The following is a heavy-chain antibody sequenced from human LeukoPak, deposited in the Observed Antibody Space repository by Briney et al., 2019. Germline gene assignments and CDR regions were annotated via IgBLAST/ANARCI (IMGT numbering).Heavy chain of an antibody. J-gene: IGHJ6*03. CDR2: IYTSGST. CDR3: ARVTGYSSSWYSRYYYYMDV. CDR1: GGSISSYY. Sequence: SETLSLTCTVPGGSISSYYWSWIRQPAGKGLEWIGRIYTSGSTNYNPSLKSRVTMSVDTSKNQFSLKLSSVAAADTAVYYCARVTGYSSSWYSRYYYYMDVWGKGTTVTISS. D-gene: IGHD6-13*01. V-gene: IGHV4-4*07.